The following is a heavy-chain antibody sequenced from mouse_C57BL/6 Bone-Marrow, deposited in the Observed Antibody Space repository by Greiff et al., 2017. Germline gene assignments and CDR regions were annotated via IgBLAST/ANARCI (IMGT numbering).Heavy chain of an antibody. CDR1: GYTFTNYW. CDR2: IYPGGGYT. J-gene: IGHJ1*03. Sequence: QVHVKQSGAELVRPGTSVKMSCKASGYTFTNYWIGWAKQRPGHGLEWIGDIYPGGGYTNYNEKFKGKATLTADKSSSTAYMQFSSLTSEDSAIYYCAREEGDDSWYFDVWGTGTTVTVSS. CDR3: AREEGDDSWYFDV. V-gene: IGHV1-63*01. D-gene: IGHD2-4*01.